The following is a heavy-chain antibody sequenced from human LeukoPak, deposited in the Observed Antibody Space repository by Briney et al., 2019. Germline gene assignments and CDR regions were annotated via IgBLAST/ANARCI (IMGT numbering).Heavy chain of an antibody. Sequence: GGSLRLSCAASGFTFSSYGMHWVRQAPGKGLEWVAFIRYDGSNKYYADSVKGRFTISRDNSKNTLYLQMNSLRAEDTAVYYCAAPIAVAGTGFDYWGQGTLVTVSS. CDR3: AAPIAVAGTGFDY. CDR1: GFTFSSYG. V-gene: IGHV3-30*02. D-gene: IGHD6-19*01. CDR2: IRYDGSNK. J-gene: IGHJ4*02.